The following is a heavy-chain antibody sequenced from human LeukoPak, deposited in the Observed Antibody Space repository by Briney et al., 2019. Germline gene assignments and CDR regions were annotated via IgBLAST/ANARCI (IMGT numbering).Heavy chain of an antibody. CDR1: GGTFSSYA. J-gene: IGHJ6*02. CDR2: IIPILGIA. V-gene: IGHV1-69*04. Sequence: GASVKVCCKASGGTFSSYAISWVRQAPGQGVEWMGRIIPILGIANYAQKFQGRVTITADKSTSTAYMELSSLRSEDTAVYYCARARYYDSSGYYYYYYGMDVWGQGTTVTVSS. CDR3: ARARYYDSSGYYYYYYGMDV. D-gene: IGHD3-22*01.